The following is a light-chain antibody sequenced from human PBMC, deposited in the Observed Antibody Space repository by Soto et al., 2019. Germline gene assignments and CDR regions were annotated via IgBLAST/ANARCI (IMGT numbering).Light chain of an antibody. CDR2: EVT. CDR1: TNDIGTYTY. Sequence: QSALTQPASVSGSPGQSITISCTGTTNDIGTYTYDSWYQQHPGKAPKLIIYEVTNRPSGVSNRFSGSKSGNTASLTISGLQAEDEAHYYCSSYTSTSSYVVFGGGTKVTVL. V-gene: IGLV2-14*03. J-gene: IGLJ2*01. CDR3: SSYTSTSSYVV.